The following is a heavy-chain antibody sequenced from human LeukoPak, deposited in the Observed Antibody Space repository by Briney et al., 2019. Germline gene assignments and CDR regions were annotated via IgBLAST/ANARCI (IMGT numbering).Heavy chain of an antibody. CDR2: IIPIFGTA. D-gene: IGHD4-17*01. Sequence: ASVTVSCKSSGGTFSSYAISWVRQAPGQGLEWMGGIIPIFGTATYAQKFQGRVTITADESTSTAYMELSSLRSEDTAVYYCARGLLSYGAPSHFDYWGQGTLVTVSS. CDR1: GGTFSSYA. V-gene: IGHV1-69*13. J-gene: IGHJ4*02. CDR3: ARGLLSYGAPSHFDY.